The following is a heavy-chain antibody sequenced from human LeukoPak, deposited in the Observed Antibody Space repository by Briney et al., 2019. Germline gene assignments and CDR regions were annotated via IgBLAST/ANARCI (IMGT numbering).Heavy chain of an antibody. V-gene: IGHV3-66*01. J-gene: IGHJ4*02. CDR3: AKDRDYGDYARFYY. D-gene: IGHD4-17*01. CDR2: IYSGGNT. Sequence: GGSLRLSCAASGFTVSNDYMSWVRQAPGKGLEWVSVIYSGGNTYYADSVKGRFIISRDNSKNTLYLQMNSLRAEDTAVYYCAKDRDYGDYARFYYWGQGTLVTVSS. CDR1: GFTVSNDY.